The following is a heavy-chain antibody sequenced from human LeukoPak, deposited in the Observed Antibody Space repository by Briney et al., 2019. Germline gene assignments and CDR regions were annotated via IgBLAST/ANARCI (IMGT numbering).Heavy chain of an antibody. CDR3: ARGTAAAGTWAFFDY. V-gene: IGHV3-21*01. J-gene: IGHJ4*02. CDR1: GFTFSSYG. CDR2: ISSSSSYI. Sequence: PGGSLRLSCVASGFTFSSYGMNWVRQAPGKGLEWVSFISSSSSYIYYADSVKGRFTISRDNAKNSLYLQMNSLRAEDTAVYYCARGTAAAGTWAFFDYWGQGTLVTVSS. D-gene: IGHD6-13*01.